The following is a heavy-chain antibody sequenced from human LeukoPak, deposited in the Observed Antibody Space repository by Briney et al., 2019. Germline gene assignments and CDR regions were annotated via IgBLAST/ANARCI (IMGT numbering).Heavy chain of an antibody. CDR3: ARDHSRMFDP. CDR2: IWYDGSNK. J-gene: IGHJ5*02. CDR1: GFTFSSYG. V-gene: IGHV3-33*01. Sequence: PGGSLRLSCAASGFTFSSYGMHWVRQAPGKGLGWVAVIWYDGSNKYYADSVKGRFTISRDNSKNTLYLQMNSLRAEDTAVYYCARDHSRMFDPWGQGTLVTVSS. D-gene: IGHD1-26*01.